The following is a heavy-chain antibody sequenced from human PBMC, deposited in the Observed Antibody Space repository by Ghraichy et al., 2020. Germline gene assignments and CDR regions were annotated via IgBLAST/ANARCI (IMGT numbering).Heavy chain of an antibody. J-gene: IGHJ4*02. CDR1: GFTFGDYA. CDR2: IRSKAYGGTT. Sequence: GGSLRLSCTASGFTFGDYAMSWVRQAPGKGLEWVGFIRSKAYGGTTEYAASVKGRFTISRDDSKSIAYLQMNSLKTEDTAVYYCTRGTTMWFGELSFDYWGQGTLVTVSS. D-gene: IGHD3-10*01. CDR3: TRGTTMWFGELSFDY. V-gene: IGHV3-49*04.